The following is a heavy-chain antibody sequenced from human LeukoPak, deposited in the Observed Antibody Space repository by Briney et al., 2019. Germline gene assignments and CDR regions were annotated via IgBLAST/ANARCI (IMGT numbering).Heavy chain of an antibody. Sequence: PGESLRLSCAASGFTFSSYSMNWVRQAPGKGLEWVSSINSSSTYIYYADSVKGRFTISRDNAKNSLYLQMNSLRAEDTAVYYCAGDYCRSARCYNVDYWGQGSLVTVSS. J-gene: IGHJ4*02. V-gene: IGHV3-21*01. D-gene: IGHD2-2*02. CDR2: INSSSTYI. CDR3: AGDYCRSARCYNVDY. CDR1: GFTFSSYS.